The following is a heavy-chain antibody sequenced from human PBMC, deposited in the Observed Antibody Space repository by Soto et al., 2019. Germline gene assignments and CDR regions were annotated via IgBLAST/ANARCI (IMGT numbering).Heavy chain of an antibody. Sequence: GGFLRLSCAASGFTFSETWMSWVRQAPGKGLEWVGRIKRKTDGGTIDYAAPVKGRFTISRDDSKNTLYLQLNSLKTEDTAVYYCSTGVGRTDTDYWGQGTLVTVSS. CDR3: STGVGRTDTDY. D-gene: IGHD2-15*01. CDR2: IKRKTDGGTI. V-gene: IGHV3-15*01. J-gene: IGHJ4*02. CDR1: GFTFSETW.